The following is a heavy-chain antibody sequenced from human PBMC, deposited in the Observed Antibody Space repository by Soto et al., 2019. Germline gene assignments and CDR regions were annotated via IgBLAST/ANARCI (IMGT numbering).Heavy chain of an antibody. CDR2: IYPGDPDT. J-gene: IGHJ6*02. V-gene: IGHV5-51*01. CDR1: GYRFSSYW. Sequence: GESRKISCEGSGYRFSSYWIAWVRQMPGKGLEWMGIIYPGDPDTRYSPSFRGQVTISADKSISTAYLQWSSLKTSDTAIYYCARRAAMASTYGLDVWGQGTTVTVSS. CDR3: ARRAAMASTYGLDV. D-gene: IGHD5-18*01.